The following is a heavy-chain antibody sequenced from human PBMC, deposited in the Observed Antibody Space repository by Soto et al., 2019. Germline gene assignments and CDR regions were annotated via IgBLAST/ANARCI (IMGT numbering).Heavy chain of an antibody. D-gene: IGHD4-17*01. CDR3: AGGYGEQLWYYFDY. CDR1: GGSISSSSYY. J-gene: IGHJ4*02. CDR2: IYYSGST. V-gene: IGHV4-39*01. Sequence: PSETLSLTCTVSGGSISSSSYYWGWIRQPPGKGLEWIGSIYYSGSTYYNPSLKSRVTISVDTSKNQFSLKLSSVTAADTAVYYCAGGYGEQLWYYFDYWGQGTLVTVSS.